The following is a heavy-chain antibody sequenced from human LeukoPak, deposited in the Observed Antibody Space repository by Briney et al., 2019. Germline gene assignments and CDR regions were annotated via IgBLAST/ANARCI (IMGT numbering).Heavy chain of an antibody. CDR3: ARYDSSGYNFDY. J-gene: IGHJ4*02. CDR2: INHSGST. CDR1: GGSFSGYY. D-gene: IGHD3-22*01. V-gene: IGHV4-34*01. Sequence: SEILSLTCAVYGGSFSGYYWSWIRQPPGKGLEWIGEINHSGSTNYNPSLKSRVTISVDTSKNQFSLKLSSVTAADTAVYYCARYDSSGYNFDYWGQGTLVTVSS.